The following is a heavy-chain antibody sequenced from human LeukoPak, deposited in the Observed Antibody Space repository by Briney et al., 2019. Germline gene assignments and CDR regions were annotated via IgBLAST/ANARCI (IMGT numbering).Heavy chain of an antibody. D-gene: IGHD6-19*01. Sequence: GGSPRLSCAASGFTFSNYGMHWVRQDPGKGLEWVAVLAHDGSVAYYADWVKGRFTISRDNSRNTLYLQMNSLRAEDTAVYYCAKEPTPYSSGWYFPDDHWGQGALVTVSS. CDR1: GFTFSNYG. V-gene: IGHV3-30*18. CDR2: LAHDGSVA. CDR3: AKEPTPYSSGWYFPDDH. J-gene: IGHJ5*02.